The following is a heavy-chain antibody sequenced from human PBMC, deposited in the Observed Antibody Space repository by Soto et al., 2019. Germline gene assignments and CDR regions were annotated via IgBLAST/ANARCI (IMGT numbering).Heavy chain of an antibody. D-gene: IGHD3-16*02. CDR1: GYSFTSYW. J-gene: IGHJ4*02. CDR2: IYPGDSDT. CDR3: ARTYYDYVWGSYRLFDY. V-gene: IGHV5-51*01. Sequence: PGESLKISCKGSGYSFTSYWIGWVRQMPGKGLEWMGIIYPGDSDTRYSPSFQGQVTISADKSISTAYLQWSSLKASDTAMYYCARTYYDYVWGSYRLFDYWGQGTLVTVSS.